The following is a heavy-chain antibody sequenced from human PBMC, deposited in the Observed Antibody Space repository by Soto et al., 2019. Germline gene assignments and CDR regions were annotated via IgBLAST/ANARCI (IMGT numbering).Heavy chain of an antibody. V-gene: IGHV1-69*13. D-gene: IGHD3-22*01. CDR1: GGTFSSYA. Sequence: GASVKVSCKASGGTFSSYAISWVRQAPGQGLVWMGGIIPIFGTANYAQKFQGRVTITADESTSTAYMELSSLRSEDTAVYYCARVYYDSSGYGAFDIWGQGTMVTVSS. J-gene: IGHJ3*02. CDR3: ARVYYDSSGYGAFDI. CDR2: IIPIFGTA.